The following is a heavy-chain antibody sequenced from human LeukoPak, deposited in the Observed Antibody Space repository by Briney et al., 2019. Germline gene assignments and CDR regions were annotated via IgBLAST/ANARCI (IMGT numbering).Heavy chain of an antibody. CDR3: ASAILGMIIRAFDP. Sequence: ASVKVSCKASGYTFTNFDINWVRQASGQGLEWVGWMNPNSGSTGYAQKFQGRVTMTRNTSIGTAYMELSSLRSDDTAVYYCASAILGMIIRAFDPWGQGTLVTVSS. V-gene: IGHV1-8*01. CDR1: GYTFTNFD. D-gene: IGHD3-3*01. J-gene: IGHJ5*02. CDR2: MNPNSGST.